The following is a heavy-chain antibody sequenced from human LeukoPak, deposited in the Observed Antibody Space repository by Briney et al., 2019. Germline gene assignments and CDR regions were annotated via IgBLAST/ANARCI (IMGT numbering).Heavy chain of an antibody. CDR2: ISGSSAIT. CDR3: ARGLGAAAGQFDY. J-gene: IGHJ4*02. CDR1: AFTFSTYS. V-gene: IGHV3-48*01. Sequence: GGSLRLSCAASAFTFSTYSMNWVRQAPGKGLEWVSYISGSSAITYYADSVKGRFTISRDNAKNSLFLQMNSLRAEDTAVYYCARGLGAAAGQFDYWGQGTLVTVSS. D-gene: IGHD6-13*01.